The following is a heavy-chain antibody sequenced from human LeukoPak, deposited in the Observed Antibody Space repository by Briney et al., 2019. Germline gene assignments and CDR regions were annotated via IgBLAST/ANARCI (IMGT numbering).Heavy chain of an antibody. D-gene: IGHD6-19*01. J-gene: IGHJ3*01. Sequence: TGGSLRLSCAASGFTVSSNYMSWVRQAPGKGLEWVSVIYSGGSTYYADSVKGRFTISRDNSKNTLYLQMNSLTSEDTAVYYCARDVGIKWLVNAFDFWGQGTMVTVSS. CDR1: GFTVSSNY. CDR2: IYSGGST. V-gene: IGHV3-53*05. CDR3: ARDVGIKWLVNAFDF.